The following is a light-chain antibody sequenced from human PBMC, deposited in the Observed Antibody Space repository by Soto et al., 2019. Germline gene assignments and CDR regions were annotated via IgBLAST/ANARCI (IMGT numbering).Light chain of an antibody. CDR1: SSNIGGNT. Sequence: QSVLTQAPSASGTTGQRVTISCSGSSSNIGGNTVNWYQHLPGTAPKLLIYSNNQRPSGVPDRFSGSKSGTSASLAISVLQSEYEAYYYCATWDDSLNGVVFGGGTKLTVL. CDR2: SNN. CDR3: ATWDDSLNGVV. V-gene: IGLV1-44*01. J-gene: IGLJ2*01.